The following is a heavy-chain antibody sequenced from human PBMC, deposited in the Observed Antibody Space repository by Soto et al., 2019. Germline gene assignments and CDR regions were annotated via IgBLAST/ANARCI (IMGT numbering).Heavy chain of an antibody. CDR1: GYTFTCYG. V-gene: IGHV1-69*13. CDR2: IIPIFGTA. D-gene: IGHD2-21*02. J-gene: IGHJ6*02. Sequence: GASVKVSCKASGYTFTCYGISWVRQAPGQGLEWMGGIIPIFGTANYAQKFQGRVTITADESTSTAYMELSSLRSEDTAVYYCASSVVTTEKTFYYYYGMDVWGQGTLVTVSS. CDR3: ASSVVTTEKTFYYYYGMDV.